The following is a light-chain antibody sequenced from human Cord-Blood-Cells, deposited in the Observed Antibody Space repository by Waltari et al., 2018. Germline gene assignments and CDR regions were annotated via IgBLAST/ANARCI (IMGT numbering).Light chain of an antibody. CDR1: QSISSY. J-gene: IGKJ2*01. CDR3: QQSYSTPYT. Sequence: DIQLTQSPSSLSASVGGRVTITCRARQSISSYLNWYQQKPGKAPKLLIYAASSLQSGVPSRFSGSRSGTDFTLTISSLQPEDFATYYCQQSYSTPYTFGQGTKLEIK. CDR2: AAS. V-gene: IGKV1-39*01.